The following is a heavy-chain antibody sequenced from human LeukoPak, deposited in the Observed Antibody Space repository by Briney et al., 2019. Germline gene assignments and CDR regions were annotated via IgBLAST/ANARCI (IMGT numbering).Heavy chain of an antibody. CDR2: IYPGDSDT. V-gene: IGHV5-51*01. D-gene: IGHD1-1*01. CDR3: ARQDGNSKSYFDY. J-gene: IGHJ4*02. CDR1: GYSFTYYW. Sequence: GESLKISCTGSGYSFTYYWIGWVRQMPGKGLEWMGIIYPGDSDTRYRPSFQGQVTISVDKSISTAYLQWSSLRASDTAMYYCARQDGNSKSYFDYWGQGTLVTVSS.